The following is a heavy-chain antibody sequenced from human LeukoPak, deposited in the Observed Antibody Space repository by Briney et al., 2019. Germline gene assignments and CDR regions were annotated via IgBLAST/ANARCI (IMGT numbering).Heavy chain of an antibody. Sequence: GGSLRLSCAASGFTFSSYGMHWVRQAPGKGLEWVAFIRYDGSNKYYADSVKGRFTISRDNSKNTLYLQMNSLRAEDTAVYYCATNCSSTSCYLPGAFDIWGQGTTVTVSS. CDR2: IRYDGSNK. J-gene: IGHJ3*02. V-gene: IGHV3-30*02. D-gene: IGHD2-2*01. CDR1: GFTFSSYG. CDR3: ATNCSSTSCYLPGAFDI.